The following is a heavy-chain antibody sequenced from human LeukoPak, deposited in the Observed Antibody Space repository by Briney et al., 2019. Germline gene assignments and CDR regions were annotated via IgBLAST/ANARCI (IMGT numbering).Heavy chain of an antibody. CDR3: ARELNTMVRGKLNWFDP. V-gene: IGHV1-2*06. Sequence: GASVKVSCKASGYTFTGYCMHWVRQAPGQGLEWMGRINPNSGGTNYAQKFQGRVTMTRDTSISTAYMELSRLRSDDTAVYYCARELNTMVRGKLNWFDPWGQGTLVTVSS. J-gene: IGHJ5*02. CDR2: INPNSGGT. D-gene: IGHD3-10*01. CDR1: GYTFTGYC.